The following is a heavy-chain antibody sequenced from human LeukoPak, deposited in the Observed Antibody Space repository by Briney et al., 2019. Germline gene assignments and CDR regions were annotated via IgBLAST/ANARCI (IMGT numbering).Heavy chain of an antibody. CDR2: INPSGGST. V-gene: IGHV1-46*01. CDR1: GYTFTSYY. Sequence: ASVKVSCKASGYTFTSYYMNWVRQAPGQGLEWMGIINPSGGSTSYAQKFQGRVTMTRDMSTSTVYMELSSLRSEDTAVYYCARVGTTVTDAPNYWGQGTLVTVSS. D-gene: IGHD4-17*01. CDR3: ARVGTTVTDAPNY. J-gene: IGHJ4*02.